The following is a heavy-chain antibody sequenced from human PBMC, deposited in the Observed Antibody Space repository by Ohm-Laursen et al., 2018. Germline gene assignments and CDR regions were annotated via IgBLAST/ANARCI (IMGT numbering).Heavy chain of an antibody. CDR2: MNPNSGNT. CDR3: ARGANYYDSSGYYYDI. V-gene: IGHV1-8*02. Sequence: SVKVSCKASGYTFTSYGISWVRQATGQGLEWMGWMNPNSGNTGYAQKFQGRVTMTRNTSISTAYMELSSLRSEDTAVYYCARGANYYDSSGYYYDIWGQGTMVTVSS. D-gene: IGHD3-22*01. CDR1: GYTFTSYG. J-gene: IGHJ3*02.